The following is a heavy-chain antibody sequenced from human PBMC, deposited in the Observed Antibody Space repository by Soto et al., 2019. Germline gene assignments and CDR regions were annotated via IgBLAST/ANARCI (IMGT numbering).Heavy chain of an antibody. J-gene: IGHJ4*02. V-gene: IGHV3-23*01. Sequence: GGSLRLSCAASGFTFSSYAMSWVRQAPGKGLEWVSAISGSGGSTYYADSVKGRFTISRDNSKNTLYLQMNSLRAEDRAVYYCAKDISEGYDFWNDYWGQGTLVTVSS. CDR3: AKDISEGYDFWNDY. CDR2: ISGSGGST. CDR1: GFTFSSYA. D-gene: IGHD3-3*01.